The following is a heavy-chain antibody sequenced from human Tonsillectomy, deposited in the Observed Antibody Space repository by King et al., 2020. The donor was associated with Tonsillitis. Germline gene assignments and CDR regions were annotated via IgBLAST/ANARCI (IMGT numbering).Heavy chain of an antibody. CDR3: AIVLYYDFWSGPVPSP. CDR1: GFTFSDHY. CDR2: TRNKANSYTT. Sequence: VQLVESGGGLVQPGGSLRLSCAASGFTFSDHYMDWVRQAPGKGLEWVGRTRNKANSYTTEYAASVKGRFTISRDDSKNSLYLQMNSLKTEDTAVYYCAIVLYYDFWSGPVPSPWGQGTLVTVSS. D-gene: IGHD3-3*01. J-gene: IGHJ5*02. V-gene: IGHV3-72*01.